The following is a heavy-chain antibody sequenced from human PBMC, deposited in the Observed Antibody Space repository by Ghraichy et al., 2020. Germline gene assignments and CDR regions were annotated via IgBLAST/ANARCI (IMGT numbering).Heavy chain of an antibody. CDR2: IYYTGST. D-gene: IGHD6-6*01. V-gene: IGHV4-59*01. Sequence: SETLSLTCTVSGGSISSYYWSWIRQPPGKGLEWIGCIYYTGSTIYNPSLKSRVTISIDTSKNQFSLKLSSVTAADAAVYYCARGLEYSSSSGDTSFDYWGQGTLVTVSS. CDR1: GGSISSYY. CDR3: ARGLEYSSSSGDTSFDY. J-gene: IGHJ4*02.